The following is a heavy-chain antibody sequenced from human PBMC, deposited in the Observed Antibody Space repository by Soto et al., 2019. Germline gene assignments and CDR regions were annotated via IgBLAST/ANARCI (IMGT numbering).Heavy chain of an antibody. CDR3: ASNSYGFSLDFDY. D-gene: IGHD5-18*01. V-gene: IGHV3-30*04. CDR1: GFIFSNYA. CDR2: ISYDERNK. J-gene: IGHJ4*02. Sequence: QVQLVESGGGVVQPGRSLRLSCAASGFIFSNYAMHWVRQAPGKGLEWVAVISYDERNKYYADSVKGRFTISRDNSKNTLYLQMSSLRAEDTAVYYCASNSYGFSLDFDYWGQGTLVTVSS.